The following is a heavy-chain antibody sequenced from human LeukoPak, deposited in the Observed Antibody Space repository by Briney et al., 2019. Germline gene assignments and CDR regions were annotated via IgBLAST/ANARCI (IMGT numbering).Heavy chain of an antibody. V-gene: IGHV3-7*01. Sequence: GGSLRLFCAASGFTLSTYWMSWVRQAPGKGLEWVAHIKQEGSQEYYVDSVRGRFTISRDNAKNSLNLQMNYLRSDDTAVYYCARGVPYPSWSGPHYSDDWGQGILVTVSS. CDR2: IKQEGSQE. CDR3: ARGVPYPSWSGPHYSDD. CDR1: GFTLSTYW. D-gene: IGHD3-3*01. J-gene: IGHJ4*02.